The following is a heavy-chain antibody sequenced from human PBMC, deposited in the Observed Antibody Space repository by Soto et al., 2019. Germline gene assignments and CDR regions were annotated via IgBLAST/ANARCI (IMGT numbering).Heavy chain of an antibody. CDR1: GYTFTSYA. CDR2: INAGNGNT. D-gene: IGHD6-13*01. V-gene: IGHV1-3*01. CDR3: ARAIAAAVLEEFDP. J-gene: IGHJ5*02. Sequence: VASVKVSCKASGYTFTSYAMHWVRQAPGQRLEWMGWINAGNGNTKYSQKFQGRVTITRDTSASTAYMELSSLRSEDTAVYYCARAIAAAVLEEFDPWGQGTLVTVSS.